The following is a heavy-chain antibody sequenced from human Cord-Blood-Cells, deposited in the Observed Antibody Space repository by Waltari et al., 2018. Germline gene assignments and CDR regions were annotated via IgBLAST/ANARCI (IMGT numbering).Heavy chain of an antibody. CDR2: FDHEDGET. D-gene: IGHD3-10*01. Sequence: QVKLVQSGAEVKKPGASVKVSCKVSGYTLTELSMHWVRPAPGKGLEWMGGFDHEDGETIYAQKFQGRVTMTEDTSTDTAYMELSSLRSEDTAVYYCAGTGYGSGSYPFDYWGQGTLVTVSS. V-gene: IGHV1-24*01. J-gene: IGHJ4*02. CDR1: GYTLTELS. CDR3: AGTGYGSGSYPFDY.